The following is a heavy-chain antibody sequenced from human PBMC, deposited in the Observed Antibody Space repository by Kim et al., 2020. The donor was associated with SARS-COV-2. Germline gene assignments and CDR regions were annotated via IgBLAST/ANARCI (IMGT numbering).Heavy chain of an antibody. D-gene: IGHD5-12*01. CDR1: GFTFDDYA. V-gene: IGHV3-9*01. CDR2: ISWNSGSI. CDR3: AKDIARVAPGATLKYYYCDMYV. J-gene: IGHJ6*02. Sequence: GGSLRLSCAASGFTFDDYAMHWVRQAPGKGLEWVSGISWNSGSIGYADSVKGRLTISRDNAKNSLYLQMNSLRAEDTALYYCAKDIARVAPGATLKYYYCDMYVWGQETTVAVAS.